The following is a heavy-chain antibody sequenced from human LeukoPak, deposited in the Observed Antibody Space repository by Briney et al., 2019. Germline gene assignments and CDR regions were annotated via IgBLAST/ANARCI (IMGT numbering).Heavy chain of an antibody. D-gene: IGHD7-27*01. CDR2: IYTSGST. V-gene: IGHV4-61*02. CDR1: GDSISSGSFY. CDR3: ARGMKTGSAPNGMGAFDI. Sequence: PSQTLSLTCTVSGDSISSGSFYWSWIRQPAGKGLEWIGRIYTSGSTNYNPSLKSRVTMSVDTSKNQFSLKLSSVTAADTAVYYCARGMKTGSAPNGMGAFDIWGQGTMVTVSS. J-gene: IGHJ3*02.